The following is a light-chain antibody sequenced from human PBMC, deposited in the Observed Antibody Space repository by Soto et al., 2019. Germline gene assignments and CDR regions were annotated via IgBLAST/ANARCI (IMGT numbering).Light chain of an antibody. J-gene: IGLJ1*01. Sequence: QSALTQPASVSGSPGQSITISCIGSDSDVGAYTSVSWYQQHPGKAPKLLIYEVSNWPSGVSRRFSGSKSGNTASLTISGLQAEDEAHYYCSSYTSDNRDYVFGTGTKVT. CDR2: EVS. CDR1: DSDVGAYTS. V-gene: IGLV2-14*01. CDR3: SSYTSDNRDYV.